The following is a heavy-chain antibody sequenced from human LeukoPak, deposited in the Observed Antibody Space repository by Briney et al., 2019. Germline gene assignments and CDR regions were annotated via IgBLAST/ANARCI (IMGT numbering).Heavy chain of an antibody. Sequence: QPGGSLRLSCAASGFTFSRLVMSWVRQAPGKGLEWGSRLSVSGAGTLYADLVKGRFTISRDNSRNTLDLQMNSLRAEDTAVYYCARRDDYGYYVVYWGQGILVTVSS. V-gene: IGHV3-23*01. CDR3: ARRDDYGYYVVY. J-gene: IGHJ4*02. D-gene: IGHD4-17*01. CDR2: LSVSGAGT. CDR1: GFTFSRLV.